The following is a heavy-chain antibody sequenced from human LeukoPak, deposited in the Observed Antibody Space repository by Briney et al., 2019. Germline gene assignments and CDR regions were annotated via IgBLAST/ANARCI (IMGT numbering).Heavy chain of an antibody. CDR1: GGSFSDYY. CDR2: INHNGGI. Sequence: PSETLSLTCAVYGGSFSDYYWAWLRQPPGKGLEWIGEINHNGGINYNPSLRSRVTLSLDTSMNHVSLRLTSVTAADTGVYYCARGFLAHFYGSSSQEYGGQGTLV. CDR3: ARGFLAHFYGSSSQEY. J-gene: IGHJ4*02. D-gene: IGHD3-10*01. V-gene: IGHV4-34*01.